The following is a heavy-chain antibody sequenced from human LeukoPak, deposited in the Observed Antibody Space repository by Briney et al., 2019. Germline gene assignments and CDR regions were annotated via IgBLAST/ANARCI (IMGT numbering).Heavy chain of an antibody. CDR3: ARGNPTNYGAYLYYFDY. J-gene: IGHJ4*02. CDR1: GYTFTTYY. V-gene: IGHV1-46*01. Sequence: ASVPVSCTASGYTFTTYYMHWVRQAPGQGLEWMGIINPSGGSTNYAQKFQGRVTMTRDTSTSTVYMELSSLRSEDTAVYYCARGNPTNYGAYLYYFDYWGQGALVTVSS. D-gene: IGHD4-17*01. CDR2: INPSGGST.